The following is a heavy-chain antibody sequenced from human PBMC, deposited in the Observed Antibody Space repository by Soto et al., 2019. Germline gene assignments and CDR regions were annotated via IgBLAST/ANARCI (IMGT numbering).Heavy chain of an antibody. Sequence: ASVKVSCKASGGTFSSYAISWVRQAPGQGLEWMGGIIPIFGTANYAQKFQGRVTITADESTSTAYMELSSLRSEDTAVYYWARRLYSSSSNWFDYWGQGALVTVSS. J-gene: IGHJ4*02. CDR2: IIPIFGTA. CDR1: GGTFSSYA. CDR3: ARRLYSSSSNWFDY. D-gene: IGHD6-6*01. V-gene: IGHV1-69*13.